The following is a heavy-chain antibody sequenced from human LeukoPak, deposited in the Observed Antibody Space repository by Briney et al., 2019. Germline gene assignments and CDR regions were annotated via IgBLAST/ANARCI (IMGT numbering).Heavy chain of an antibody. CDR3: ARASPRIDY. Sequence: PSETLSLTCAVYGGSFSGYYWSWIRQPPGKGLEWIGGINHSGSTNYNPSLKSRVTISVDTSKNQFSLKLSSVTAADTAVYYCARASPRIDYWGQGTLVTVSS. CDR2: INHSGST. CDR1: GGSFSGYY. V-gene: IGHV4-34*01. J-gene: IGHJ4*02.